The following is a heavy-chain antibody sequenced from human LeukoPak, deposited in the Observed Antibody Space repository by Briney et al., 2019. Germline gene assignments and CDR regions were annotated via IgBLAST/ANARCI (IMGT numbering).Heavy chain of an antibody. J-gene: IGHJ4*02. CDR3: TTVGVWFGELGTFDY. Sequence: GGSLRLFCAASGFTFSNAWMSWVRQAPGKGLEWVGRIKSKTDGGTTDYAAPVKGRFTISRDDSKNTLYLQMNSLKTEDTAVYYCTTVGVWFGELGTFDYWGQGTLVTVSS. CDR1: GFTFSNAW. V-gene: IGHV3-15*01. CDR2: IKSKTDGGTT. D-gene: IGHD3-10*01.